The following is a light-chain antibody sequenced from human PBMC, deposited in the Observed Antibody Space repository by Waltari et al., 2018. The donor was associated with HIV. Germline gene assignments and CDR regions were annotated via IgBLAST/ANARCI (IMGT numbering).Light chain of an antibody. CDR3: QAWDSNTVV. J-gene: IGLJ2*01. CDR1: KLATTN. Sequence: SSEPTPPASLSVSRGHSARLPCPGCKLATTNRCWYQQKPAQSPVLVIYQDNKRPSGIPELFSGSNSGSTATLTISGTQAMDEADYYCQAWDSNTVVFGGGTKLTVL. CDR2: QDN. V-gene: IGLV3-1*01.